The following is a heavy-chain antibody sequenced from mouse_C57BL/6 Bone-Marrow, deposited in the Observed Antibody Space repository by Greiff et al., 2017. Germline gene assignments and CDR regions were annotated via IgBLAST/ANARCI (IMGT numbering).Heavy chain of an antibody. J-gene: IGHJ4*01. CDR2: IDPSDSYT. D-gene: IGHD2-4*01. Sequence: VQLQQPGAELVKPGASVKLSCKASGYTFTSYWMQWVKQRPGQGLEWIGEIDPSDSYTNYNQNFKGKATLTVDTSSSTAYMQLSSLTSEDSAVYYCARGIFYYDYDGYYAMDYWGQGTSVTVSS. CDR3: ARGIFYYDYDGYYAMDY. V-gene: IGHV1-50*01. CDR1: GYTFTSYW.